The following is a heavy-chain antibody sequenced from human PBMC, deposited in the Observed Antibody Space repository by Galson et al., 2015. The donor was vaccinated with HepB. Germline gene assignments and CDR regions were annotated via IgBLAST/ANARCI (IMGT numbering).Heavy chain of an antibody. J-gene: IGHJ6*03. CDR2: ISWNSASI. V-gene: IGHV3-9*01. CDR3: SKDGKVKYYYYYMDV. Sequence: SLRLSCAASGFTFDDYAKHWVRQAPGKGLEWVSGISWNSASIDYADSVKGRFTISRDNAKNSLYLQMNSLRAEDTALYYCSKDGKVKYYYYYMDVWGKGTTVTVSS. D-gene: IGHD4-23*01. CDR1: GFTFDDYA.